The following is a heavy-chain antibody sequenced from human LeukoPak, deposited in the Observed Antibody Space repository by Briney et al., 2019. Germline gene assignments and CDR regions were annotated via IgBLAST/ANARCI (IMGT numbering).Heavy chain of an antibody. Sequence: GGSLRLSCAASGFTFSSYAMHWVRLAPGKGLEYVSAISSNGGSTYYANSVKGRFTISRDNSKNTLYLQMGSLRAEDMAVYYCARTYSSGWYEGFDYWGQGTLVTVSS. V-gene: IGHV3-64*01. CDR3: ARTYSSGWYEGFDY. CDR2: ISSNGGST. D-gene: IGHD6-19*01. CDR1: GFTFSSYA. J-gene: IGHJ4*02.